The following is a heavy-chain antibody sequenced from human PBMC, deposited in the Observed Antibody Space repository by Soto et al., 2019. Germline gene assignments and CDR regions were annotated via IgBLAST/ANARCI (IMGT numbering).Heavy chain of an antibody. D-gene: IGHD2-2*01. J-gene: IGHJ6*02. V-gene: IGHV1-69*01. CDR1: GGTFSSYA. Sequence: QVQLVQSGAEVKKPGSSVKVSCKASGGTFSSYAISWVRQAPGQGLEWMGGIIPIFGTANYAQQFQGRVTITADESTSTAYMELSSLRSEDTAVYYCAGYCSSTSCYFSQYYYYGMDVWGQGTTVTVSS. CDR2: IIPIFGTA. CDR3: AGYCSSTSCYFSQYYYYGMDV.